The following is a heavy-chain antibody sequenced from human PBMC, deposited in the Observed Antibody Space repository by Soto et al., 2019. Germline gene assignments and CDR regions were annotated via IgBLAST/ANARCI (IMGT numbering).Heavy chain of an antibody. J-gene: IGHJ5*02. V-gene: IGHV4-59*01. CDR2: IYYSGST. Sequence: SETLSLTCTGSGGSISSYYWSWIRQPPGKGLEWIGYIYYSGSTNYNPSLKSRVTISVDTSKNQFSLKLSSVTAADAAVYYCARAGTTMVRGVISGWFDHWGQGTLVTVS. D-gene: IGHD3-10*01. CDR1: GGSISSYY. CDR3: ARAGTTMVRGVISGWFDH.